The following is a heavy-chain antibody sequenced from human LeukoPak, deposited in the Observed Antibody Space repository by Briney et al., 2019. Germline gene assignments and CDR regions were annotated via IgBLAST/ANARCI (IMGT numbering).Heavy chain of an antibody. Sequence: GGSLGLSCAASGFTFSNYNMNWARQAPGKGLEWVSSISSSSSYIYYADSVRGRFTISRDNAKNSLYLQMISLRAEDTAVYYCARGRDGSQSPIDYWGQGTLVIVSS. CDR1: GFTFSNYN. CDR2: ISSSSSYI. D-gene: IGHD5-24*01. V-gene: IGHV3-21*01. CDR3: ARGRDGSQSPIDY. J-gene: IGHJ4*02.